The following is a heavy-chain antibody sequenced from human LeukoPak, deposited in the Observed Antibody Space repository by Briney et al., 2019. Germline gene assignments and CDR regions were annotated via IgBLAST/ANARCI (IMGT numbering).Heavy chain of an antibody. V-gene: IGHV4-34*01. CDR3: ARSKYYYGSGSYLSPEPLYYYYGMDV. CDR1: GGSFSGYY. J-gene: IGHJ6*04. Sequence: WESLSLTCAVYGGSFSGYYWSWIRQPTGQGLEWIGGMNHSGSNKYNPSLKSRVTISVYTSKNQFSLKLSSVPAAVTAVYYCARSKYYYGSGSYLSPEPLYYYYGMDVWGKGTTVTVSS. D-gene: IGHD3-10*01. CDR2: MNHSGSN.